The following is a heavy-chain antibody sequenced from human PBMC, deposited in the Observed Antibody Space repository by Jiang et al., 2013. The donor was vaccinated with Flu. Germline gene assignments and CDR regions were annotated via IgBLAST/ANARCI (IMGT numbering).Heavy chain of an antibody. CDR3: ARGYYDFWSGLGAFDY. CDR2: IYYSGSI. Sequence: LLKPSETLSLTCTVSGGSISSSSYYWGWIRQPPGKGLEWIGSIYYSGSIYYNPSLKSRVTISVDTSKNQFSLKLSSVTAADTAVYYCARGYYDFWSGLGAFDYWGQGTLATVSS. CDR1: GGSISSSSYY. J-gene: IGHJ4*02. V-gene: IGHV4-39*01. D-gene: IGHD3-3*01.